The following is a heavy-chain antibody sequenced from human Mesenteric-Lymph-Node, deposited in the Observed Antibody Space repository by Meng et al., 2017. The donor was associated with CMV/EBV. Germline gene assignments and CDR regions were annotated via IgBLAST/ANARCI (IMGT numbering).Heavy chain of an antibody. CDR3: ARDRVTGTTAVAVDWFDP. D-gene: IGHD1-7*01. V-gene: IGHV6-1*01. J-gene: IGHJ5*02. Sequence: SQTLSLTCAISGDSVSSNSAAWNWIRQSPSRGLEWLGRTYYRSKWYNDYAVSVKSRITINPDTSKNQFSLQLNSVTPEDTAVYYCARDRVTGTTAVAVDWFDPWGQGTLVTVS. CDR2: TYYRSKWYN. CDR1: GDSVSSNSAA.